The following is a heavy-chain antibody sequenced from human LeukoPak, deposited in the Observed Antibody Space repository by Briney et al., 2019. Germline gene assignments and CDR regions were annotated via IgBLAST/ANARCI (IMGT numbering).Heavy chain of an antibody. Sequence: GRSLRLSCAASGFTFSSYGMHWVRQAPGKGLEWVAVIWYDGSNKYYADSVKGRFTISRDNSKNTLYLQMNSLRAEDTAVYCCAREVTMVRGVTHYYYYGMDVWGQGTTVTVSS. D-gene: IGHD3-10*01. CDR2: IWYDGSNK. CDR1: GFTFSSYG. CDR3: AREVTMVRGVTHYYYYGMDV. V-gene: IGHV3-33*01. J-gene: IGHJ6*02.